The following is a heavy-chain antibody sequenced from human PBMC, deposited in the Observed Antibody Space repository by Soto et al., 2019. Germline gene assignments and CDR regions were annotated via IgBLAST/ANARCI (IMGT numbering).Heavy chain of an antibody. V-gene: IGHV4-59*08. J-gene: IGHJ6*03. Sequence: SXTLSLTCTVSGGSMSIYYWSWIRQPPVNVLEWIGYIYYSGSTNYNPSLKSRVTISVDTSKNQFSLKLSSVTAADTAVYYCARIPSSSSDLYYYYYMDVWGKGTTVTVSS. D-gene: IGHD6-6*01. CDR2: IYYSGST. CDR1: GGSMSIYY. CDR3: ARIPSSSSDLYYYYYMDV.